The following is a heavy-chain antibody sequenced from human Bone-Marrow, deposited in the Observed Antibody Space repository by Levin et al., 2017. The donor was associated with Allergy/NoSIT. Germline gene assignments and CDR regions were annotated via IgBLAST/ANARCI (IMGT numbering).Heavy chain of an antibody. V-gene: IGHV4-61*01. Sequence: SETLSLTCTVSGDSLSSGNYYWSWIQKSPGKGLEWIAYIYYSGSTNYNPSLKSRVTISLDTSKNQFSLNLRSVTAADTAKYYCARVAYSGYDSRGAFDQWGQGTLVTVSS. D-gene: IGHD5-12*01. CDR2: IYYSGST. J-gene: IGHJ4*02. CDR1: GDSLSSGNYY. CDR3: ARVAYSGYDSRGAFDQ.